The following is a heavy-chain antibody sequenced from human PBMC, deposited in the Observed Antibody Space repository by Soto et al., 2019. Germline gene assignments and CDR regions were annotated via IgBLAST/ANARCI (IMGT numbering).Heavy chain of an antibody. CDR3: AKSLSTASSFDY. Sequence: GGSLRLSCAASGFTFSSYAMNWVRQAPGKGPEWVSHISVTGDTYYADSVKGRFTISRDNSKNTLFLQMNSLRAEDTAVYYCAKSLSTASSFDYWGQVTPVTVSS. CDR2: ISVTGDT. V-gene: IGHV3-23*01. J-gene: IGHJ4*02. CDR1: GFTFSSYA. D-gene: IGHD3-10*01.